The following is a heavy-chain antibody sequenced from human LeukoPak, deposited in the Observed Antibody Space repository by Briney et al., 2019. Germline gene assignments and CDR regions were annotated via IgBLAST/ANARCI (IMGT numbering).Heavy chain of an antibody. CDR2: IYPLNSDN. Sequence: GESLKISCKASGYRFTTYWIGWVRQMPEKGLEWMGIIYPLNSDNRYSPAFQGQVTISTDKSISTAYLQWSSLKASDTAMYYCARREAVAGTYYFDFWGQGTLVTVSS. CDR1: GYRFTTYW. CDR3: ARREAVAGTYYFDF. J-gene: IGHJ4*02. D-gene: IGHD6-19*01. V-gene: IGHV5-51*01.